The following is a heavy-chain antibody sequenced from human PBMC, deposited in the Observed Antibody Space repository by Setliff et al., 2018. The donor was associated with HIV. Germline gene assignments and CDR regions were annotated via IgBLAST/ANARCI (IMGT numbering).Heavy chain of an antibody. CDR2: IYYSSGST. Sequence: PSETLSLTCTVSGGSINSGVYYWSWIRQHPGKGLEWIGNIYYSSGSTYYNPSLRSRVIISVDTSKNMFSLSLRSVTAADTAIYYCARVAFDSSSWHFDYWGQGSLVTVSS. CDR3: ARVAFDSSSWHFDY. D-gene: IGHD6-13*01. CDR1: GGSINSGVYY. J-gene: IGHJ4*02. V-gene: IGHV4-31*03.